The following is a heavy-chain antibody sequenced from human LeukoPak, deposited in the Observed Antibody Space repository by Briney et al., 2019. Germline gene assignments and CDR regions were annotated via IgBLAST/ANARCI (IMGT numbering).Heavy chain of an antibody. V-gene: IGHV3-21*01. CDR1: GFTFSSYS. CDR2: ISSSSSYI. D-gene: IGHD2-2*01. CDR3: ASGVYCSSTSCYSEDY. Sequence: PGGSLRLSCAASGFTFSSYSMNWVRQAPGKGLEWVSSISSSSSYIYYADSVKGRFTISRDNAKNSLYLQMNSLRAEDTAVYYCASGVYCSSTSCYSEDYWGQGTLVTVSS. J-gene: IGHJ4*02.